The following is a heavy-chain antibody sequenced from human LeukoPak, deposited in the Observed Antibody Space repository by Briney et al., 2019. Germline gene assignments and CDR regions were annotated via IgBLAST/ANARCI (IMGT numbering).Heavy chain of an antibody. CDR3: ARANYDSSAYTYYFDS. D-gene: IGHD3-22*01. CDR2: ITSSGSTI. V-gene: IGHV3-48*03. J-gene: IGHJ4*02. Sequence: PGGSLRLSCAASGFTFSIYEMNWVRQAPGKGLEWVSYITSSGSTIYYADSVKGRFTISRDNAKISLYLQMNSLRAEDTAIYYCARANYDSSAYTYYFDSWGQGTLVTVSS. CDR1: GFTFSIYE.